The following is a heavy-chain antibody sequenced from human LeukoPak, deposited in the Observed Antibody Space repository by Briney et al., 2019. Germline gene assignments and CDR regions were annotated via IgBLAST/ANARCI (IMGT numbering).Heavy chain of an antibody. D-gene: IGHD2-2*01. V-gene: IGHV4-31*03. CDR2: IYYSGST. CDR3: ARTFLQLLGAFDI. J-gene: IGHJ3*02. Sequence: SQTLSLTCTVSGGSISSGGYYWSWIRQHPGKGLEWIGYIYYSGSTSYNPSLKSRVTISVDTSKNQFSLKLSSVPAADTAVYYCARTFLQLLGAFDIWGQGTMVTVSS. CDR1: GGSISSGGYY.